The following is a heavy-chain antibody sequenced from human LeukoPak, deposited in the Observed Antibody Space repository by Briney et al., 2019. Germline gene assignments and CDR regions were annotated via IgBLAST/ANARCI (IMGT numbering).Heavy chain of an antibody. J-gene: IGHJ6*02. Sequence: ASVKVSCKASGYTFTGYYMHWVRQAPGQGLEWMGRINPNSGGTNYAQKFQGRVTMTTDTSTSTAYMELRSLRSDDTAVYYCARATDRDCSSTSCYAEPYYYYYGMDVWGQGTTVTVSS. CDR3: ARATDRDCSSTSCYAEPYYYYYGMDV. V-gene: IGHV1-2*06. D-gene: IGHD2-2*01. CDR2: INPNSGGT. CDR1: GYTFTGYY.